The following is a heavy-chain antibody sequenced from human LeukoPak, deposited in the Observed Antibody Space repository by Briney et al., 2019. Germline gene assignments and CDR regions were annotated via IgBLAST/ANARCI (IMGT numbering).Heavy chain of an antibody. Sequence: GGSLRLSCAASGFTFSSYAMSWVRQAPGKGLEWVSAISGSGGSTYYADSVKGRFTISRDNSKNTLYLQMNSLRAEDTAVYYCAKRRASDGSGYRAFEFWGQGTLVTVSS. CDR3: AKRRASDGSGYRAFEF. D-gene: IGHD3-22*01. J-gene: IGHJ4*02. V-gene: IGHV3-23*01. CDR1: GFTFSSYA. CDR2: ISGSGGST.